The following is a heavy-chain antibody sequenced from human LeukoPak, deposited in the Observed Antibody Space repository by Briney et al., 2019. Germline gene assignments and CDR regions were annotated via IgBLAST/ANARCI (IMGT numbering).Heavy chain of an antibody. Sequence: GGSLRLSCAGSGFTFSSYAMSWVRQAPGKGLGWVSTISGSGSTYYAESVKGRFTISRDNSKSTLYMRMNSLRAEDTAVYYCAKMRWELLYYFDYWGQGTLVTVSS. D-gene: IGHD1-26*01. J-gene: IGHJ4*02. CDR3: AKMRWELLYYFDY. CDR1: GFTFSSYA. V-gene: IGHV3-23*01. CDR2: ISGSGST.